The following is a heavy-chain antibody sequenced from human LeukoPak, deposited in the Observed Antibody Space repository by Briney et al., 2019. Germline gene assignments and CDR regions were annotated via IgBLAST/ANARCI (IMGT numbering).Heavy chain of an antibody. Sequence: GGSLRLSCAASGFTFSSYSMSWVRQAPGKGLEWVSSISGTSSYIFYADSVKGRFTISRGNAMNSLYLQMNSLRVEDTAVYYCARGTTVTPFDYWGQGTLVTVSS. D-gene: IGHD4-17*01. J-gene: IGHJ4*02. CDR3: ARGTTVTPFDY. CDR1: GFTFSSYS. CDR2: ISGTSSYI. V-gene: IGHV3-21*01.